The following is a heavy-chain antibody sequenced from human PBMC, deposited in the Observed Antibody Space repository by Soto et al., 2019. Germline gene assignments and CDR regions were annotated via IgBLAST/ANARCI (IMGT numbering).Heavy chain of an antibody. CDR2: ISYDGSNK. V-gene: IGHV3-30*18. J-gene: IGHJ4*02. CDR3: AKEGPYGSGSYYPGPFDY. Sequence: GGSLRLSCAASGFTFSSYGMHWVRQAPGKGLEWVAVISYDGSNKYYADSVKGRFTISRDNSKNTLYLQMNSLRAEDTAVYYCAKEGPYGSGSYYPGPFDYWRQGTLVTVSS. CDR1: GFTFSSYG. D-gene: IGHD3-10*01.